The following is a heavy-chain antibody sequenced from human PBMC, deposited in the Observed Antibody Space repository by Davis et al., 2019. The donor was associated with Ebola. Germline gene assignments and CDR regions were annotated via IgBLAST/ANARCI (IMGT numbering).Heavy chain of an antibody. Sequence: MPSETLSLTCTVSGYSTSSGYYWGWIWQHPGKELEWIGSIYHSGSTYYNPSLKSRVTISVDTSKNQFSLKLSSVTAADTAVYYCAGSMRLWFGDAKRDYYYGMDVWGQGTTVTVSS. V-gene: IGHV4-38-2*02. CDR2: IYHSGST. J-gene: IGHJ6*02. D-gene: IGHD3-10*01. CDR3: AGSMRLWFGDAKRDYYYGMDV. CDR1: GYSTSSGYY.